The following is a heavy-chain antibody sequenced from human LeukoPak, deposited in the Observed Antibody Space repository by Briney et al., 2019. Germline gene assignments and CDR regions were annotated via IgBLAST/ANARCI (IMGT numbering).Heavy chain of an antibody. CDR3: ARHPRTYYYYDSPYFDY. V-gene: IGHV4-39*01. D-gene: IGHD3-22*01. Sequence: SETLSLTCTVSGGSISSRPYYWGWVRQPPGKGLEWIGEINHSGSTNYNPSLKSRVTISVDTSKNQFSLKLSSVTAADTAVYYCARHPRTYYYYDSPYFDYWGQGTLVTVSS. J-gene: IGHJ4*02. CDR2: INHSGST. CDR1: GGSISSRPYY.